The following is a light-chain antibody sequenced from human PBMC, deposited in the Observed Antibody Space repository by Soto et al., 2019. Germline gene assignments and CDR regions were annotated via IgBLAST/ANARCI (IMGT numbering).Light chain of an antibody. J-gene: IGLJ2*01. Sequence: QSALTQPRSVSGSPGQSVTISCTGTSSDVGGFNYVSWYQQHPGKAPKVMIYDVNKRPSGVPDRFSGSKSGNTASLTISGLQAEDEADFYCCSYAGSYTGVFGGGTKVTVL. CDR1: SSDVGGFNY. V-gene: IGLV2-11*01. CDR3: CSYAGSYTGV. CDR2: DVN.